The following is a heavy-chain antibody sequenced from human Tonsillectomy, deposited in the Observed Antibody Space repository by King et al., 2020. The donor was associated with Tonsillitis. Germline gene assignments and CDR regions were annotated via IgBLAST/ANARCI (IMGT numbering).Heavy chain of an antibody. CDR2: MRYGGST. Sequence: LQLQESGPGLVKPSETLSLTCSVSGGSITDYSYYWGWIRQPPGKGLEWIGSMRYGGSTDYNPSLMGRPTISVDTSRNQLSLKLTSVTAADTAVYYCTRRYYNGAFDVWGQGALVTVSS. D-gene: IGHD2-8*01. CDR3: TRRYYNGAFDV. J-gene: IGHJ4*02. CDR1: GGSITDYSYY. V-gene: IGHV4-39*01.